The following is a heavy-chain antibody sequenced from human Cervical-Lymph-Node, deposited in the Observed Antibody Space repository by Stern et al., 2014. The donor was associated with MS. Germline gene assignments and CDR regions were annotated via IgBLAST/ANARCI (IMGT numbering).Heavy chain of an antibody. V-gene: IGHV3-21*01. CDR2: INSISSKI. Sequence: EVQLVESGGGLVKPGGSLRLSCTASGFIFSSYNMNWVRQAPGKGLEWVSSINSISSKIYYADSVKGRFSISRDNAKNSLYLQMNSLRAEDTAVYYCAREYDWDERYWLDPWGQGTLGTVSS. CDR1: GFIFSSYN. CDR3: AREYDWDERYWLDP. J-gene: IGHJ5*02. D-gene: IGHD3-16*01.